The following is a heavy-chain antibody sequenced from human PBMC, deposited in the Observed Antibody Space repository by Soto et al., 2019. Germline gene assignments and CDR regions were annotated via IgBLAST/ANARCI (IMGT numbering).Heavy chain of an antibody. D-gene: IGHD1-1*01. J-gene: IGHJ4*02. Sequence: QVHLVQSGAEVKKPGASVKVSCQASGYAFTTYGITWVRQAPGQGLEWMGWISAHNGNTNYAQKLQGRVTVTRDTSTSTDYMELRRLRSDDTAVYYCARGRYGDYWGQGDLVTVSS. V-gene: IGHV1-18*01. CDR1: GYAFTTYG. CDR3: ARGRYGDY. CDR2: ISAHNGNT.